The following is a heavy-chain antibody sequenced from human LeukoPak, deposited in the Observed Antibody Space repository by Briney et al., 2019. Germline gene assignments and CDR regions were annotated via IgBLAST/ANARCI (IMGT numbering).Heavy chain of an antibody. Sequence: SETLSLTCSVSGGSISSSSYYWGWIRQPPGKGLEWIGSIYYSGNTYNNPSLKSRVTVSVDTSKNQFALKLSSVIEADTAVYYCARAYAGYASRFDYWGQGILVTVSS. V-gene: IGHV4-39*06. J-gene: IGHJ4*02. CDR2: IYYSGNT. D-gene: IGHD1-1*01. CDR1: GGSISSSSYY. CDR3: ARAYAGYASRFDY.